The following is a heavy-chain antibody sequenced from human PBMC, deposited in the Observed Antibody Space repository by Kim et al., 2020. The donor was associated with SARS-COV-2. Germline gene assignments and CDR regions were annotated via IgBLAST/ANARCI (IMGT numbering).Heavy chain of an antibody. V-gene: IGHV4-4*07. D-gene: IGHD2-21*01. J-gene: IGHJ6*02. CDR3: ARDEGFWSGQPNCLGGDCYEAAGHYYYYYGMDV. Sequence: SETLSLTCTVSGGSISSYYWSWIRQPAGKGLEWIGRIYTSGSTNYNPSLKSRVTMSVDTSKNQFSLKLSSVTAADTAVYYCARDEGFWSGQPNCLGGDCYEAAGHYYYYYGMDVWGQGTTVTVSS. CDR1: GGSISSYY. CDR2: IYTSGST.